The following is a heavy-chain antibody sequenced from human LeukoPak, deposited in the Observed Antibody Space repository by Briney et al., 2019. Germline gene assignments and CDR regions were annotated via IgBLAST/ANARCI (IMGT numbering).Heavy chain of an antibody. CDR3: AKERYCTSITWQGFDM. J-gene: IGHJ3*02. D-gene: IGHD2-2*01. CDR1: GFTFSTYG. V-gene: IGHV3-33*03. CDR2: IWNDGSNQ. Sequence: PGGSLRLSCATSGFTFSTYGMHWVRQAPGKGLEWVAIIWNDGSNQNYSDSVKGRFSISRDNSKNTLYLQMNSLRAEDTSMYYCAKERYCTSITWQGFDMWGQGTMVSVSS.